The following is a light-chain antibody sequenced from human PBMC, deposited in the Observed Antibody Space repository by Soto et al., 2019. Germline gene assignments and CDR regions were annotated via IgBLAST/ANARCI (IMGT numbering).Light chain of an antibody. V-gene: IGLV2-14*03. CDR3: RSYASSSTL. CDR1: SSDVGGYDY. Sequence: QSALTQPASVSGSPGQSITISCTGTSSDVGGYDYVSWYQQHPGKAPKLLIYDVSNRPSGVSNRFSGSKSGNSAALTISGLHAEDEADYYCRSYASSSTLFGGGTKLTVL. CDR2: DVS. J-gene: IGLJ2*01.